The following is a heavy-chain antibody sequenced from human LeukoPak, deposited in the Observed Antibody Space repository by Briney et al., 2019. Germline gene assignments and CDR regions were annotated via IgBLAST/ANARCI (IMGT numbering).Heavy chain of an antibody. J-gene: IGHJ4*02. CDR1: GFTFSSYG. Sequence: GGSLRLSCAASGFTFSSYGMHWVRQAPGKELEWVAVIWYDGSNKYYADSVKGRFTISRDNAKNSLYLQMNSLRAEDTAVYYCARSRGSGWLFDYWGQGTLVTVSS. CDR3: ARSRGSGWLFDY. D-gene: IGHD6-19*01. V-gene: IGHV3-33*03. CDR2: IWYDGSNK.